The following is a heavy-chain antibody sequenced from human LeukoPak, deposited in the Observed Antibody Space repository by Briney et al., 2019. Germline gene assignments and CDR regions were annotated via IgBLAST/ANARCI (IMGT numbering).Heavy chain of an antibody. D-gene: IGHD5/OR15-5a*01. CDR2: IIPIFGTA. V-gene: IGHV1-69*06. Sequence: SVKVSCKASGGTFSSYAISWVRRAPGQGLEWMGGIIPIFGTANYAQKFQGRVTITADKSTSTAYMELSSLRSEDTAVYYCARSYVYDSYYFAYWGQGTLVTVSS. CDR3: ARSYVYDSYYFAY. CDR1: GGTFSSYA. J-gene: IGHJ4*02.